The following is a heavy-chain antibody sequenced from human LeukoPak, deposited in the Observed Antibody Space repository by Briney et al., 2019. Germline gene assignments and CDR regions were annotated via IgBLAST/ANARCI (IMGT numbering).Heavy chain of an antibody. D-gene: IGHD3-10*01. J-gene: IGHJ5*02. V-gene: IGHV3-21*01. CDR2: ISSSSSYI. CDR3: ARVLMVRGVMFDP. Sequence: GRSLRLSCVASGFTFSSYSMNWVRQAPGKGLEWVSSISSSSSYIYYADSVKGRFTISRDNAKNSLYLQMNSRRAEDTAVYYCARVLMVRGVMFDPWGQGTLVTVSS. CDR1: GFTFSSYS.